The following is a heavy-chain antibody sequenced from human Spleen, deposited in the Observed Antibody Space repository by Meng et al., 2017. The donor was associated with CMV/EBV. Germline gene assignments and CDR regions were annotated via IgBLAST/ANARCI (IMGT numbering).Heavy chain of an antibody. D-gene: IGHD2-8*02. Sequence: ASVKVSCKASGYTFRSHYMNWVRQAPGQGLEWMGIIDPSGGSASYAQKFQGRVIMTRDTSTSTVYMELSSLRSEDTAVYNCARAPPYCTVTSCSGNWFDPWGQGTLVTVSS. CDR1: GYTFRSHY. CDR3: ARAPPYCTVTSCSGNWFDP. J-gene: IGHJ5*02. V-gene: IGHV1-46*01. CDR2: IDPSGGSA.